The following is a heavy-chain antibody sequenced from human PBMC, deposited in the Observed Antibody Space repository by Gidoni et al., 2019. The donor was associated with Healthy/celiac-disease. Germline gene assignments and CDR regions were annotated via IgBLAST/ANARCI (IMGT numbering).Heavy chain of an antibody. CDR1: GCSISRYY. CDR3: ARSGDSSGYYGYYYYGMDV. V-gene: IGHV4-4*07. D-gene: IGHD3-22*01. J-gene: IGHJ6*02. CDR2: IYTSGST. Sequence: QVQLQESGPGLVKPSETLSLTCTVSGCSISRYYWSWIRQPAGKGLEWIGRIYTSGSTNYNPSLKSRVTMSVDTSKNQFSLKLSSVTAADTAVYYCARSGDSSGYYGYYYYGMDVWGQGTTVTVSS.